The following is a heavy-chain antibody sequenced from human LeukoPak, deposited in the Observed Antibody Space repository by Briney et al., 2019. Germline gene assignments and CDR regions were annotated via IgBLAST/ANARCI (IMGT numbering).Heavy chain of an antibody. CDR2: IYYSGST. CDR3: ARRDYYYGMDV. J-gene: IGHJ6*02. Sequence: SETLSLTCTVSGGSISSYYWSWIRQPPGKGLEWIGYIYYSGSTNYNPSLKSRVTISVDTSKNQFSLKLSSVTAVDTAVYYCARRDYYYGMDVWGQGTTVTVSS. V-gene: IGHV4-59*01. CDR1: GGSISSYY.